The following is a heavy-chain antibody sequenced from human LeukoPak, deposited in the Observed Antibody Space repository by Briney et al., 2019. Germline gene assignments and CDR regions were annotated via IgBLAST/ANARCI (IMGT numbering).Heavy chain of an antibody. CDR2: INHSGST. J-gene: IGHJ6*02. Sequence: SETLSLTCAVYGGSFSGYYWSWIRQPPGKGLEWIGEINHSGSTNYNPSLKSRVTISVDTSKNQFSLKLSSVTAADTAVYYCARGPRNWNDEVIPYYYYYYGMDVWGQGTTVTVSS. CDR1: GGSFSGYY. V-gene: IGHV4-34*01. D-gene: IGHD1-1*01. CDR3: ARGPRNWNDEVIPYYYYYYGMDV.